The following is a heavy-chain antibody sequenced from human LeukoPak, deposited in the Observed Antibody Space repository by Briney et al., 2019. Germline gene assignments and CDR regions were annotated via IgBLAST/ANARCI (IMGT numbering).Heavy chain of an antibody. V-gene: IGHV3-23*01. J-gene: IGHJ3*02. CDR2: ISGSGGST. CDR3: AKDSRWELLDAFDI. CDR1: GFTVSSNY. Sequence: GGSLRLSCAASGFTVSSNYMSWVRQAPGKGLEWVSAISGSGGSTYYADSVKGRFTISRDNSKNTLYLQMNSLRAEDTAVYYCAKDSRWELLDAFDIWGQGTMVTVSS. D-gene: IGHD1-26*01.